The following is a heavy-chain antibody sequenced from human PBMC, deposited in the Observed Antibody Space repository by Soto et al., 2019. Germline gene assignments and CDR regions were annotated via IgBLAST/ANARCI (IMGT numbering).Heavy chain of an antibody. V-gene: IGHV1-69*13. CDR1: GGTFSSYA. CDR2: IIPIFGTA. D-gene: IGHD1-26*01. Sequence: VASVKVSCKASGGTFSSYAISWVRQAPGQGLEWMGGIIPIFGTANYAQKFQGRVTITADESTSTAYMELSSLRSEDTAVYYCARVLVGDGYSYYYYGMDVWGQGTTVTVSS. J-gene: IGHJ6*02. CDR3: ARVLVGDGYSYYYYGMDV.